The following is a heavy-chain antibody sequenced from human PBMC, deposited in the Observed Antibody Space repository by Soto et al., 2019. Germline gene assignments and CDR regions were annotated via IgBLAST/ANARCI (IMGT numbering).Heavy chain of an antibody. CDR3: ARAWNFDY. V-gene: IGHV5-51*03. CDR2: INPVESDT. J-gene: IGHJ4*02. Sequence: EVQLVQSGTEMKKPGESLKISCKGSGYNFAGYSIAWVRQIHGKGLEWVGIINPVESDTRYSPSFQVQVTISADRSISTTYLQWSSLKASDTAIYYCARAWNFDYWGQGTMIIVPS. D-gene: IGHD3-3*01. CDR1: GYNFAGYS.